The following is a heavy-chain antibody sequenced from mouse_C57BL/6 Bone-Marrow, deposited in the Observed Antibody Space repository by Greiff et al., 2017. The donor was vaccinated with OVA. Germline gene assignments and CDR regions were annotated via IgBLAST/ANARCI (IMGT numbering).Heavy chain of an antibody. D-gene: IGHD3-1*01. CDR2: INPNSGRT. V-gene: IGHV1-64*01. CDR1: GYTFTSYW. J-gene: IGHJ3*01. Sequence: QVQLQQPGAELVKPGASVKLSCKASGYTFTSYWMHWVKQRPGQGLEWIGMINPNSGRTNYNVQFKSNATLTVDKSSSTAYMQLSSLTSEDSAVYYCASPCTSRGFAYWGQGTLVTVSA. CDR3: ASPCTSRGFAY.